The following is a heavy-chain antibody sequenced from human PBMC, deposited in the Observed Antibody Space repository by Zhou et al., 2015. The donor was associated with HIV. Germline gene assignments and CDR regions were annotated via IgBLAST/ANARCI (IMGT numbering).Heavy chain of an antibody. V-gene: IGHV1-18*01. CDR3: ARSVSGKVVLRHATYWYFDL. CDR1: GYAFNNYG. CDR2: ISAYNGHT. Sequence: QVQLVQSGAEVRKPGASVKVSCRASGYAFNNYGVSWVRQAPGQGLEWIGWISAYNGHTNYAQKLQDRVTMTKDTSTSTAYMELRSLTSDDTAIYYCARSVSGKVVLRHATYWYFDLWAVAPWSLSPQ. D-gene: IGHD3-22*01. J-gene: IGHJ2*01.